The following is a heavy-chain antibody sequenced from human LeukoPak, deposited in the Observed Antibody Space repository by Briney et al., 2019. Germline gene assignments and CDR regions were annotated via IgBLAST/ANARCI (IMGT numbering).Heavy chain of an antibody. CDR3: ARDAAMVRGVSRWFDP. CDR1: GYTFTSYY. J-gene: IGHJ5*02. V-gene: IGHV1-46*01. CDR2: INPSGGST. D-gene: IGHD3-10*01. Sequence: ASVTVSCKASGYTFTSYYMHWVRQAPGQGLEWMGIINPSGGSTSYAQKFQGRVTMTRDTSTSTVYMELSSLRSGETAVYYCARDAAMVRGVSRWFDPWGQGTLVTVSS.